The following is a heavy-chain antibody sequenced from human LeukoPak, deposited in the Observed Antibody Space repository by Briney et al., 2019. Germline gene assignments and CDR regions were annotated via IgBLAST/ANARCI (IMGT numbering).Heavy chain of an antibody. CDR2: MNPNSGNT. D-gene: IGHD6-13*01. CDR1: GYTFTGYY. J-gene: IGHJ4*02. V-gene: IGHV1-8*02. CDR3: ARVKGSSWPDS. Sequence: ASVKVSCKASGYTFTGYYMHWVRQATGQGLEWMGWMNPNSGNTGYAQKFQGRVTMTRNTSISTAYLELSSLRSDDTAVYYCARVKGSSWPDSWGQGTRVTVSS.